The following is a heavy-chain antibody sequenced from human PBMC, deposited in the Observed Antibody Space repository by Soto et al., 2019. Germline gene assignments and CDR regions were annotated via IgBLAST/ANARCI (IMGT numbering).Heavy chain of an antibody. J-gene: IGHJ4*02. Sequence: PGGSLRLSCAASGFTFSSYGMHWVRQAPGKGLEWVAVISYDGSNKYYADSVKGRFTISRDNSKNTLYLQMNSLRAEDTAVYYCAKDSGRSSCLDYWGQGTLVTVSS. V-gene: IGHV3-30*18. CDR3: AKDSGRSSCLDY. D-gene: IGHD6-13*01. CDR1: GFTFSSYG. CDR2: ISYDGSNK.